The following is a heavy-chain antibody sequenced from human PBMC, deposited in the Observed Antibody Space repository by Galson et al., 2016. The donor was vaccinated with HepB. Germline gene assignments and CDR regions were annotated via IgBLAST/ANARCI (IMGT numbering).Heavy chain of an antibody. Sequence: SLRLSCAASGFSFSNAWMNWVRQAPGKGLEWVGRIKSEADGGTRHYGAPVKGRFTVSRRDSEKTLYLQMNSLKTEDTAVYYCATGGSYRTNDPFYIWGQGTRVTVSS. CDR1: GFSFSNAW. J-gene: IGHJ4*02. CDR2: IKSEADGGTR. D-gene: IGHD3-16*02. CDR3: ATGGSYRTNDPFYI. V-gene: IGHV3-15*07.